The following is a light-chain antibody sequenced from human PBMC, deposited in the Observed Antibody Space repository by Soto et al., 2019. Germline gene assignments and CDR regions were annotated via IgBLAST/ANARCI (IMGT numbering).Light chain of an antibody. CDR1: QSVSSY. CDR2: DAS. J-gene: IGKJ5*01. V-gene: IGKV3-11*01. Sequence: EIVLTQSPATLSLSPGERATLSCRASQSVSSYLAWYQQKPGQAPRLLIYDASNRATGIPARFSGSGSGTDFTLTISSLEPEDFAVYYCQQRRNWPRGTITFGQGTRLEIK. CDR3: QQRRNWPRGTIT.